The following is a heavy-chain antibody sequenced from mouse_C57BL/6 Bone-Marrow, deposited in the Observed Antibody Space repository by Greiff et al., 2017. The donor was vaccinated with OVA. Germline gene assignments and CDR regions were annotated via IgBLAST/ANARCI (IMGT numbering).Heavy chain of an antibody. CDR2: IYPGSGST. V-gene: IGHV1-55*01. CDR3: ASSYYYGSSYWYFDY. Sequence: VQLQQPGAELVKPGASVKMSCKASGYTFTSYWITWVKQRPGQGLEWIGDIYPGSGSTNYNEKFKSKATLTVDTSSSTAYMQLSSLTSEDSAVYDCASSYYYGSSYWYFDYWGTGTTVTVSS. J-gene: IGHJ1*03. D-gene: IGHD1-1*01. CDR1: GYTFTSYW.